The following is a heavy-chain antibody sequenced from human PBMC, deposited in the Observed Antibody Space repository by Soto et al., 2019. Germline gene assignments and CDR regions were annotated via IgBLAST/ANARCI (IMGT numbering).Heavy chain of an antibody. CDR3: ALVVVATTTDY. D-gene: IGHD2-15*01. J-gene: IGHJ4*02. CDR1: GGTFSCYT. CDR2: IIPILGIA. Sequence: QVQLVQSGAEVKKPGSSVKVSCKASGGTFSCYTISWVRQAPGQGLEWMGRIIPILGIANYAQKFQGRVTITADNSTSTAYMELSSLRSQDTAVYYCALVVVATTTDYWGQGTLVTVSS. V-gene: IGHV1-69*02.